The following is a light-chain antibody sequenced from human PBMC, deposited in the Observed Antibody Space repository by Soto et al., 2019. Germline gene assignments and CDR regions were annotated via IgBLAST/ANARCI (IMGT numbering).Light chain of an antibody. CDR2: WAS. CDR1: QSVLYSSNNKNY. V-gene: IGKV4-1*01. J-gene: IGKJ4*01. Sequence: EIVVTQSPDSLAVSLGERATINCKSSQSVLYSSNNKNYLAWYQQKPRQPPKLLIYWASTRESGVPDRFSGSESGTDFTLTISGLQAEDVAVYYCQQYYNTPLTFGGGTKVDIK. CDR3: QQYYNTPLT.